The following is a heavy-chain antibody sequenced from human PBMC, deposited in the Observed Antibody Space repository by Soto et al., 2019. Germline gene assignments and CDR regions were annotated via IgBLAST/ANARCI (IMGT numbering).Heavy chain of an antibody. D-gene: IGHD3-16*01. CDR1: GFSLSDYA. V-gene: IGHV3-48*02. CDR3: ARIKLGGCFFINVDVNDLDV. J-gene: IGHJ6*04. Sequence: SLRLSCVASGFSLSDYAVNWVRQAPGKGLEWVSFISSDSRTIYYADSVEGRFTVSRDNARNSVSLQMDSLRDEDAAVYYWARIKLGGCFFINVDVNDLDVGGKGTRVPVSS. CDR2: ISSDSRTI.